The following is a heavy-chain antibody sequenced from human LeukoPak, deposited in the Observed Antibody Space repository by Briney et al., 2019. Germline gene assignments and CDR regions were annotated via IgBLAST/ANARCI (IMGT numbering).Heavy chain of an antibody. Sequence: SVKVSCKASGXTXXXXXXXXXXXXXXXXXEWXGXXIPILGIAXXAXKFQGRVTITAXKSTSTAYMELSSLRSEDTAVYYCARETEMATIKIFDYWGQGTLVTVSS. J-gene: IGHJ4*02. CDR2: XIPILGIA. V-gene: IGHV1-69*04. D-gene: IGHD5-24*01. CDR1: GXTXXXXX. CDR3: ARETEMATIKIFDY.